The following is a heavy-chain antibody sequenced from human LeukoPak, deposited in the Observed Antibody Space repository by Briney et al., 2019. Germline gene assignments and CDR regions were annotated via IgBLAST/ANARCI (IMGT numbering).Heavy chain of an antibody. V-gene: IGHV5-51*01. CDR3: ARQADYELLTGYYKGHLDY. CDR2: IYPGDSDT. Sequence: GESLKISCKGSGYSFTTYWIGWVRQMPGKGLEWMGIIYPGDSDTRYSPSFQGQVTFSADKSISTAYLQWSSLKASDTAMYYCARQADYELLTGYYKGHLDYWGQGTLVTVSS. J-gene: IGHJ4*02. D-gene: IGHD3-9*01. CDR1: GYSFTTYW.